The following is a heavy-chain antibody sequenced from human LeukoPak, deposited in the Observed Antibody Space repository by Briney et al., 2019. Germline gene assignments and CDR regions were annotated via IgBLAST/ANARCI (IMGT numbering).Heavy chain of an antibody. J-gene: IGHJ4*02. CDR3: ARDRGGWFGELLFDY. D-gene: IGHD3-10*01. V-gene: IGHV1-18*01. CDR1: GYTSTSYG. Sequence: GASVKVSCKASGYTSTSYGISWVRQAPGQGREWMGWISAYNGNTNYAQKLQGRVTMTTDTSTSTAYMELRSLRSDDTAVYYCARDRGGWFGELLFDYWGQGTLVTVSS. CDR2: ISAYNGNT.